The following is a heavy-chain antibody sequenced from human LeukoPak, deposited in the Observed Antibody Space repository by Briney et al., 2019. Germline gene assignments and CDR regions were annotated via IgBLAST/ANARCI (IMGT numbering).Heavy chain of an antibody. Sequence: SVKVSYKASGFTFTSSAVQWVRQARGQRLEWIGWIVVGSGNTNYAQKFQERVTITRDMSTSTAYMELSSLRSEGTAVYYCAACLNSYGQANDWFDPWGQGTLVTVSS. CDR2: IVVGSGNT. CDR1: GFTFTSSA. CDR3: AACLNSYGQANDWFDP. D-gene: IGHD5-18*01. V-gene: IGHV1-58*01. J-gene: IGHJ5*02.